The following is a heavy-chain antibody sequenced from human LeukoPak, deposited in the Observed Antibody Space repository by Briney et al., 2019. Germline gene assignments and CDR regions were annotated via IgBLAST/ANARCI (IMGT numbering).Heavy chain of an antibody. V-gene: IGHV3-73*01. CDR1: GFTFSDSS. Sequence: GGSLRLSCAASGFTFSDSSMHWVRQASGKGLEWVGRIRSKAHKYATAYAAAVTGRFTISRDDSKNTAYLQMTSLKTEDTAVYYCTRGNYDFWSGYHDYWGQGTLVTVSS. J-gene: IGHJ4*02. CDR3: TRGNYDFWSGYHDY. CDR2: IRSKAHKYAT. D-gene: IGHD3-3*01.